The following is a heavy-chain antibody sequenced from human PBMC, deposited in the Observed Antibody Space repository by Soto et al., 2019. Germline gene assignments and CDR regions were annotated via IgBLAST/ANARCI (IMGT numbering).Heavy chain of an antibody. CDR3: ARDEYSYGFFDY. Sequence: PSETLSLTCTVSGGFISGYYWSWIRQPPGKGLEWIGYIYDSGSTKHNPSLKSRVTISVDTSKNHFSLKLSSVTAADTAVYYCARDEYSYGFFDYWGQGILVTVS. J-gene: IGHJ4*02. CDR2: IYDSGST. V-gene: IGHV4-59*01. D-gene: IGHD5-18*01. CDR1: GGFISGYY.